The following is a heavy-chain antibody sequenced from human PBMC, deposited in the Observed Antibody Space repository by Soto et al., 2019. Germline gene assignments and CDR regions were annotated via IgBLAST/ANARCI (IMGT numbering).Heavy chain of an antibody. CDR2: IYWDDDK. D-gene: IGHD3-22*01. Sequence: SGPTLVNPTQTLTLTCTFSGFSLTTSGMGVGWIRQPPGKALEWLALIYWDDDKRYSPSLKSRLTITKDTSRDQVVLTMTNIDPVETATYYCAHIRYFDNSGYYLNWFDPWGQGTLVTVSS. V-gene: IGHV2-5*02. CDR1: GFSLTTSGMG. CDR3: AHIRYFDNSGYYLNWFDP. J-gene: IGHJ5*02.